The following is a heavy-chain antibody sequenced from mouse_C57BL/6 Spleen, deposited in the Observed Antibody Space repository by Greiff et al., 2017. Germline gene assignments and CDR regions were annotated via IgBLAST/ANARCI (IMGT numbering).Heavy chain of an antibody. J-gene: IGHJ4*01. V-gene: IGHV1-53*01. Sequence: QVQLQQPGSELVKPGASVKLSCKASGYTFTSYWMHWVKQRHGQGLEWIGHINPSNGGTNYNEKFKSKATLTGDKSSSTADRQLSSLTSEDSSVDYCASNSGNYPYAVGYGGQGTSVTVSS. CDR3: ASNSGNYPYAVGY. CDR2: INPSNGGT. CDR1: GYTFTSYW. D-gene: IGHD2-1*01.